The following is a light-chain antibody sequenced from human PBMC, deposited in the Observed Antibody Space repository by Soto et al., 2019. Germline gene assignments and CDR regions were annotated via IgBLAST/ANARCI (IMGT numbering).Light chain of an antibody. Sequence: EVRMTQTPATLSLSKGERAILSCRASQSVNSNLAWYQQKAGQAPRLLIYGTSTRATGIPARFSGSGSGTDFTLTISSLQFEDFAVYYCQQYNNWPRTFGQGTIVDIK. CDR2: GTS. CDR1: QSVNSN. V-gene: IGKV3-15*01. J-gene: IGKJ1*01. CDR3: QQYNNWPRT.